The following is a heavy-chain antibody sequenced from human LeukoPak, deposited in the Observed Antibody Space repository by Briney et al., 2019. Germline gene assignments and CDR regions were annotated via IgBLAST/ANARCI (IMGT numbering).Heavy chain of an antibody. J-gene: IGHJ4*02. Sequence: SETLSLTCTVSGDSISRGGYYWSWIRQHPGKGLVWIGYIYYSGRTYYTPCLKSRVTISLDTSKNQTSLELSSVTAADTGMYYCARSAAGLLRFFDYWGQGTLVTVSS. CDR3: ARSAAGLLRFFDY. V-gene: IGHV4-31*03. CDR2: IYYSGRT. D-gene: IGHD6-19*01. CDR1: GDSISRGGYY.